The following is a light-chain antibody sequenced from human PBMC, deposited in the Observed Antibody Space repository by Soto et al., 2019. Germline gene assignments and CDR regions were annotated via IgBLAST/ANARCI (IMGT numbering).Light chain of an antibody. Sequence: DIVMTQSPDSLAVSLGERATINCKSSQSVLYSSNNKNYLAWYQQKPGQPPKLLIYWASMRESGVPDRFSGRGSGTDFTLTISSLQAEDVAVYYCQQYYRPWTFGQGTKVEIK. V-gene: IGKV4-1*01. J-gene: IGKJ1*01. CDR3: QQYYRPWT. CDR1: QSVLYSSNNKNY. CDR2: WAS.